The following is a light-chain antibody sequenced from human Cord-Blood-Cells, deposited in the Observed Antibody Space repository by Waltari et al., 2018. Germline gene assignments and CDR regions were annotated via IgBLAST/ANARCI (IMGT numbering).Light chain of an antibody. CDR2: DAS. Sequence: EIVLTQSPATMSLSPGESATLSCRASQSVRSYLAWYQQKPGQAPRLLIYDASNRATGIPARFSGSGSGTDFTLTISSLEPEDFAVYYCQQRSNWITFGQGTRLEIK. V-gene: IGKV3-11*01. CDR1: QSVRSY. J-gene: IGKJ5*01. CDR3: QQRSNWIT.